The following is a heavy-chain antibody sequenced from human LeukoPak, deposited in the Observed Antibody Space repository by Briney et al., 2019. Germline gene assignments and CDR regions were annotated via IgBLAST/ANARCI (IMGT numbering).Heavy chain of an antibody. J-gene: IGHJ4*02. V-gene: IGHV1-46*01. D-gene: IGHD5-24*01. CDR2: INPSGGST. CDR1: GYTLTSKY. Sequence: ASVKVSCKASGYTLTSKYIHWVRQAPGRGLEWIGVINPSGGSTTYAQSFQGRVTMTRDTSTSTVYMELSSLRSEDTAVYYCARGPERWLQFDFWGQGTLVSVSS. CDR3: ARGPERWLQFDF.